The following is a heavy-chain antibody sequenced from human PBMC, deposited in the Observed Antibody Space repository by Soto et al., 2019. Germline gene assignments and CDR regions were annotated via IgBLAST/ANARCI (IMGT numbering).Heavy chain of an antibody. CDR3: ARDGPPTDY. Sequence: QVQLVQSGAEVKKPGASVKVSCKASGYTFSSYHISWVRQAPGQGLEWMGWISAYNGNTNYAQKLQGTPTITTDTSTSTAYMKLRSLRSDNTAVYYSARDGPPTDYWGQGTLVTVSS. J-gene: IGHJ4*02. CDR2: ISAYNGNT. CDR1: GYTFSSYH. V-gene: IGHV1-18*01.